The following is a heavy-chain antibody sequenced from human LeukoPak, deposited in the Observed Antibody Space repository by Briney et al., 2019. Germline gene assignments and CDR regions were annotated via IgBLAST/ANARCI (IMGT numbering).Heavy chain of an antibody. CDR2: ISGSGGST. D-gene: IGHD3-3*01. J-gene: IGHJ4*02. V-gene: IGHV3-23*01. CDR3: AKVEELIFGVVRSHYLDY. CDR1: GFTFSSYA. Sequence: GGSLRLSCAASGFTFSSYAMSWVRQAPGKGLEWVSAISGSGGSTYYADSVKGRFTISRDNSKNTLYLQMNSLRAEDTAVYYCAKVEELIFGVVRSHYLDYWGQGTLVTVSS.